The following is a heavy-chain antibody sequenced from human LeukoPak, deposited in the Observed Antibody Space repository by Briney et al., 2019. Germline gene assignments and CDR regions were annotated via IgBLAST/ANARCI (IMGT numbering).Heavy chain of an antibody. CDR1: GFSFSSYG. J-gene: IGHJ6*03. Sequence: GGTQRLSCAASGFSFSSYGMSWVRQAPGKGLEWVSAISGSGGSTHYADSVKGRFTISRDNSKNTLYLQMNSLRAEDTAVYYCAKRGSGWYEDYYYYMDVWGKGTTVTISS. CDR2: ISGSGGST. V-gene: IGHV3-23*01. D-gene: IGHD6-19*01. CDR3: AKRGSGWYEDYYYYMDV.